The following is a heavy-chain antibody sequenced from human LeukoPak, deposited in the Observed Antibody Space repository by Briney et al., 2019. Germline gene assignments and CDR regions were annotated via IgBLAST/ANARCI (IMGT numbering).Heavy chain of an antibody. CDR2: ISYDGSNK. Sequence: GGSLRLSCAASGFTFSSYGMHWVRQAPGKGLEWVAVISYDGSNKYYADSVKGRFTISRDNSKNTLYLQMNSLRAEDTAVYYCARDGGTGRSGYDLDYWGQGTLVTVSS. V-gene: IGHV3-30*03. J-gene: IGHJ4*02. CDR1: GFTFSSYG. CDR3: ARDGGTGRSGYDLDY. D-gene: IGHD3-22*01.